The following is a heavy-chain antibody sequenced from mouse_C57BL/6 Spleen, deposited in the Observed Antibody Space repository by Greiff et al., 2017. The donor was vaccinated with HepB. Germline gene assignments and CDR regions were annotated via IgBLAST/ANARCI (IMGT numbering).Heavy chain of an antibody. D-gene: IGHD1-1*01. V-gene: IGHV5-16*01. CDR2: INYDGSST. Sequence: DVKLVESEGGLVQPGSSMKLSCTASGFTFSDYYMAWVRQVPEKGLEWVANINYDGSSTYYLDSLKSRFIISRDNAKNILYLQMSSLKSEDTATYYCARYGSSYDWYFDVWGTGTTVTVSS. CDR1: GFTFSDYY. J-gene: IGHJ1*03. CDR3: ARYGSSYDWYFDV.